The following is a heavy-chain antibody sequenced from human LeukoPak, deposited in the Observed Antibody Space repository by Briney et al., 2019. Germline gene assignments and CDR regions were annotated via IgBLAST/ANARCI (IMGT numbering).Heavy chain of an antibody. J-gene: IGHJ4*02. CDR1: GYTFTSYG. CDR3: AREVDVGYCSSTSCYLDY. Sequence: GASVKVSCKASGYTFTSYGISWVRQAPGQGLEWMGWISAYNGNTNYAQKLQGRVTMTTDTSTSKAYMELRSLRSDDTAVYYCAREVDVGYCSSTSCYLDYWGQGTLVTVSS. D-gene: IGHD2-2*01. CDR2: ISAYNGNT. V-gene: IGHV1-18*01.